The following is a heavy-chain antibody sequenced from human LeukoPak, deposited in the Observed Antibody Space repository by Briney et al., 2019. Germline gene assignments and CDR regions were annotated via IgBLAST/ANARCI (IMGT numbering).Heavy chain of an antibody. Sequence: GGSLRLSCAASGFTFSSYWMHWFRQAPGKGLVWVSRINSDGSSTSYADSVKGRFTISRDNAKNTLYLQMNSLRAEDTAVYYCARESLRVAAAGFDYWGQGTLVTVSS. CDR2: INSDGSST. D-gene: IGHD6-13*01. CDR1: GFTFSSYW. CDR3: ARESLRVAAAGFDY. J-gene: IGHJ4*02. V-gene: IGHV3-74*01.